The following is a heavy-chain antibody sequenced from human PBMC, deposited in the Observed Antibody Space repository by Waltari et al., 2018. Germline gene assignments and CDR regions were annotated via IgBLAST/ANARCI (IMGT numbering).Heavy chain of an antibody. V-gene: IGHV4-38-2*01. Sequence: QVQLQESGPGLVKPSETLSLTCAVSGYSISSGYYWGWIRQPPGKGLEWIGVSYHRGSPYQNPSHKRRVTISVDTSKNQFSLKLSSVTAADTAVYYCARGYYDFWSGYYHPQSHNWFDPWGQGTLVTVSS. CDR3: ARGYYDFWSGYYHPQSHNWFDP. CDR1: GYSISSGYY. J-gene: IGHJ5*02. D-gene: IGHD3-3*01. CDR2: SYHRGSP.